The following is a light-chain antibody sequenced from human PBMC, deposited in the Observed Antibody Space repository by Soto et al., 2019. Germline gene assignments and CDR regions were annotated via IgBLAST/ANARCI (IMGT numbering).Light chain of an antibody. Sequence: EIVLTQSPGTLSLSPGERATLSCRASQSVSSIYLAWYQQNPGQAPRLLIYGASNRATGIPDRFSGSGSGTAFTLTISRLEPEDFAVYFCQQYGSSPFTFGPGTKVDIK. V-gene: IGKV3-20*01. CDR2: GAS. CDR3: QQYGSSPFT. CDR1: QSVSSIY. J-gene: IGKJ3*01.